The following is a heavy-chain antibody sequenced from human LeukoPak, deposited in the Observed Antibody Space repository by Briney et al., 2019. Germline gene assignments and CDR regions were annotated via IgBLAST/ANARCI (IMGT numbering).Heavy chain of an antibody. CDR3: ARASYQYCSSTSCSNLFDY. J-gene: IGHJ4*02. CDR2: IYSTGTT. CDR1: GDSINSYY. Sequence: SETLSLTCTVTGDSINSYYWNWIRQPAGKGLEWIGCIYSTGTTNYNPSLTSRVTISVDTSKNQFSLKLSSVTAADTAVYYCARASYQYCSSTSCSNLFDYWGQGTLVTVSS. D-gene: IGHD2-2*01. V-gene: IGHV4-4*07.